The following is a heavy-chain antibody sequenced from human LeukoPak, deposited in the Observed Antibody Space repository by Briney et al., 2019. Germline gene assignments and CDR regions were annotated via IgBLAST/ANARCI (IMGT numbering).Heavy chain of an antibody. J-gene: IGHJ4*02. D-gene: IGHD3-22*01. Sequence: GASVKVSCKASGYTFTDHYLHWVRQAPGQGLEWVEWINPNIGDTNHAQKFQGRVTMTRDTSISTAYMELNRLTSDDTAVYYCAREGFYFDTGGSFDYWGQGTLVTVSS. CDR3: AREGFYFDTGGSFDY. V-gene: IGHV1-2*02. CDR1: GYTFTDHY. CDR2: INPNIGDT.